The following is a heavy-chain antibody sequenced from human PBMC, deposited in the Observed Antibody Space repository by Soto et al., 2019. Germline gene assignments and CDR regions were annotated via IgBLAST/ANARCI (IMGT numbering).Heavy chain of an antibody. V-gene: IGHV3-23*01. J-gene: IGHJ6*02. CDR1: GFTFSRYA. Sequence: EVQLLESGGGLVQPGGSLRLSCAASGFTFSRYAMNWVRQAPGKGLEWVSDISGSGDSTHYADSVKGRFTISRDNSKNTLYLEMNSLSAEDTAVYYCAKDWRMDVWGQGTTVTVAS. CDR2: ISGSGDST. CDR3: AKDWRMDV.